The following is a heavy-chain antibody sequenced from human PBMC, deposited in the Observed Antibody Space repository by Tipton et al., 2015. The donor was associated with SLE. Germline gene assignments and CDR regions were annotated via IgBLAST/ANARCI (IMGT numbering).Heavy chain of an antibody. CDR3: VRPRSGYADDAFDI. CDR1: GGSISSSSYY. CDR2: INHSGIT. D-gene: IGHD3-22*01. V-gene: IGHV4-39*07. Sequence: TLSLTCTVSGGSISSSSYYWGWIRQPPGKGLEWIGEINHSGITNYNPSLKSRVTTSVDTSKNQFSLKLSSVTAADTAVYYCVRPRSGYADDAFDIWGQGTMVTVSS. J-gene: IGHJ3*02.